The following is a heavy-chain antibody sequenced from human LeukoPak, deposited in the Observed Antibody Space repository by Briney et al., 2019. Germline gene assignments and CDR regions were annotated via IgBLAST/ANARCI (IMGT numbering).Heavy chain of an antibody. V-gene: IGHV3-9*01. CDR1: GFTVSSNY. J-gene: IGHJ4*02. Sequence: GGSLRLSCAASGFTVSSNYMSWVRQAPGKGLEWVSGISWNSGSIGYADSVKGRFTISRDNAKNSLYLQMNSLRAEDTALYYCAKGSFTIFGVVTPSPLDYWGQGTLVTVSS. CDR3: AKGSFTIFGVVTPSPLDY. D-gene: IGHD3-3*01. CDR2: ISWNSGSI.